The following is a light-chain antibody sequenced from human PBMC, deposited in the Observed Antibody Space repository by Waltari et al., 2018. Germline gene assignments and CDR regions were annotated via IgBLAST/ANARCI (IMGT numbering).Light chain of an antibody. Sequence: SYELTQPPSVSVSPRQTASITCSGDKLGDLYACWYQQKPGQSPLLVIYQDTRRPSGFPGRFSGSNLGNTATLTISGTQAMDEADYYCQAWDSITSHVVFGGGTKLTVL. CDR2: QDT. CDR3: QAWDSITSHVV. CDR1: KLGDLY. V-gene: IGLV3-1*01. J-gene: IGLJ2*01.